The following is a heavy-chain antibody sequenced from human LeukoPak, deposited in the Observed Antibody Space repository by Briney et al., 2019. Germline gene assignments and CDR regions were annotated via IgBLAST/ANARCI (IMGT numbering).Heavy chain of an antibody. Sequence: PGGSLRLSCAASKFTFSDYYMSWTRQAPGKGLEWVSYISSISSTIYYADSVKGRFTISRDNAKNSLYLQMNSLRAEDTAVYYCARPQWSDNDAFDIWGQGTMVTVSS. CDR1: KFTFSDYY. J-gene: IGHJ3*02. CDR3: ARPQWSDNDAFDI. D-gene: IGHD2-8*01. V-gene: IGHV3-11*04. CDR2: ISSISSTI.